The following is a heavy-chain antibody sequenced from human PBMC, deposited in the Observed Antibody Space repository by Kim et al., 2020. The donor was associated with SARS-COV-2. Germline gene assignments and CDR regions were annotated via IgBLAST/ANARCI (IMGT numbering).Heavy chain of an antibody. V-gene: IGHV3-7*01. Sequence: GGSLRLSCAASGFTFTSDWMSWVRQAPGKGLEWVAKIKEDGNERYYVYSVEGRFTISRDNAKNSLYLQMNSLRAEDTGVYYCARDRSYSLDYWGQGTLVTVSS. CDR2: IKEDGNER. CDR3: ARDRSYSLDY. CDR1: GFTFTSDW. J-gene: IGHJ4*02. D-gene: IGHD1-26*01.